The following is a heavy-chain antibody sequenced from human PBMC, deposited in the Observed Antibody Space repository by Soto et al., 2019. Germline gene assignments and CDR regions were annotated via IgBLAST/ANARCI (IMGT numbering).Heavy chain of an antibody. CDR2: IYDSGNT. D-gene: IGHD6-19*01. CDR3: ARAGGLGAVAIDY. J-gene: IGHJ4*02. CDR1: GGSISDGAYY. V-gene: IGHV4-30-4*01. Sequence: SETLSLTCTVSGGSISDGAYYWSWIRQPPGKGLEWIGHIYDSGNTYNNPSLKSRLTISVDTSKNHFSLKLSSVTAADTAVYYCARAGGLGAVAIDYWGQGTLVTVSS.